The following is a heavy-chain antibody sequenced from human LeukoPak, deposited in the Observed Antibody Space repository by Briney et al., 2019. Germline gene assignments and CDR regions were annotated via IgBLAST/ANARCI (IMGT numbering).Heavy chain of an antibody. V-gene: IGHV4-4*07. CDR1: GGSINNYY. CDR2: IYTSGRT. CDR3: ARDTKAHYYDSSGYRTWYFDY. J-gene: IGHJ4*02. D-gene: IGHD3-22*01. Sequence: PSENLSLTCTVSGGSINNYYWSWIRQPAGKGLEWIGRIYTSGRTNYNPSLKSRVTMSVDKSKNQFTLKLSSVTAADTAVYYCARDTKAHYYDSSGYRTWYFDYWGQGTLVTVSS.